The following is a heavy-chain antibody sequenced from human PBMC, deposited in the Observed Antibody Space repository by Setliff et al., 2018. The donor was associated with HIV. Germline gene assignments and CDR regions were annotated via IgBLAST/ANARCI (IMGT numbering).Heavy chain of an antibody. CDR3: ARTMPGYSSGWHDYYYMDV. Sequence: ASVKVSCKASGYTFTSYGISWVRQAPGQGLEWMGWISAYNGNTNYAQKLQGRVTMTTDTSTSTAYMELRSLRSDDTAVYYCARTMPGYSSGWHDYYYMDVWGKGTTVTVSS. J-gene: IGHJ6*03. CDR1: GYTFTSYG. D-gene: IGHD6-19*01. V-gene: IGHV1-18*01. CDR2: ISAYNGNT.